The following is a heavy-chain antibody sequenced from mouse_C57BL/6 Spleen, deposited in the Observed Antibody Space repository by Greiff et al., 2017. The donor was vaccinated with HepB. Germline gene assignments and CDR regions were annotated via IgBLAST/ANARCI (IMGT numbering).Heavy chain of an antibody. CDR2: IYPSDSET. Sequence: QVQLQQPGAELVRPGSSVKLSCKASGYTFTSYWMDWVKQRPGQGLEWIGNIYPSDSETHYNQKFKDKATLTVDKSSSTAYMQLSSLTSEDSAVYYCARRGEGYAMDYWGQGTSVTVSS. V-gene: IGHV1-61*01. CDR1: GYTFTSYW. CDR3: ARRGEGYAMDY. J-gene: IGHJ4*01.